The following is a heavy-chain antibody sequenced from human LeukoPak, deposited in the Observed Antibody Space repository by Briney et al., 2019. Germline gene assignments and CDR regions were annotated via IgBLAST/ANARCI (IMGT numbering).Heavy chain of an antibody. J-gene: IGHJ4*02. CDR3: ARALVRGGLYFDY. CDR2: IYYSGST. D-gene: IGHD3-10*01. Sequence: SETLSLTCTVSGGSISSYYWSWIRQPSGKGLEWIGYIYYSGSTNYNPSLKSRVTISVDTSKNQFSLKLSSVTAADTAVYYCARALVRGGLYFDYWGQGTLVTVSS. V-gene: IGHV4-59*01. CDR1: GGSISSYY.